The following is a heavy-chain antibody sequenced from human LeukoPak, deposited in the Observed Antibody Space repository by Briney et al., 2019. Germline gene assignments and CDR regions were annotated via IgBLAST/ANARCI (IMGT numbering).Heavy chain of an antibody. CDR1: GGSISSYY. CDR3: ARGEAYYDSSGYVDY. D-gene: IGHD3-22*01. J-gene: IGHJ4*02. CDR2: IYYSGST. V-gene: IGHV4-59*12. Sequence: PSETLSLTCTVSGGSISSYYWSWIQQPPGKGLEWIGYIYYSGSTNYNPSLKSRVTISVDTSKNQFSLKLSSVTAADTAVYYCARGEAYYDSSGYVDYWGQGTLVTVSS.